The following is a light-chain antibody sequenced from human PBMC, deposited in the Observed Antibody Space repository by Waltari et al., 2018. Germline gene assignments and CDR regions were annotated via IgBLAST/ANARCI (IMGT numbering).Light chain of an antibody. CDR1: SSDVRAYNY. V-gene: IGLV2-14*01. Sequence: QSALTQPAAVSGSPGPSITLSCTGTSSDVRAYNYVSWYQQTPGKAPRLIIYEVGDRPSGVSNRFSGSKSGYTAFLTISGLQAEDEADYYCSSYTTSKSWVFGGGTKLTVL. J-gene: IGLJ3*02. CDR3: SSYTTSKSWV. CDR2: EVG.